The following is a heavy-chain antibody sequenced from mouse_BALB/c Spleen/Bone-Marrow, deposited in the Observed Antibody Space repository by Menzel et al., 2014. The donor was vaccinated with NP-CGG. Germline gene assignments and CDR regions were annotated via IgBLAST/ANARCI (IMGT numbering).Heavy chain of an antibody. CDR2: ISSGGSYT. Sequence: EVQGVESGGGLVKPGASLKLSCAASGFTFSSYAMSWVRQTPEKRLEWVATISSGGSYTYYPDSMKGRFTISRDNAKKTLYQQMSSLRYEDTAMYYCGRHGITRLLDYWGQGTTLTVSS. CDR3: GRHGITRLLDY. CDR1: GFTFSSYA. D-gene: IGHD2-4*01. J-gene: IGHJ2*01. V-gene: IGHV5-9-3*01.